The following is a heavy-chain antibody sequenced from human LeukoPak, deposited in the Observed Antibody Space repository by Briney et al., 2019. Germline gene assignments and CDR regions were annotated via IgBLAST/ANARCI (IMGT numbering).Heavy chain of an antibody. CDR3: ARDRGYSYGFNWFDP. CDR2: ISYDGSNK. Sequence: GGSLRLSCAASGFTFSSYAMHWVRQAPGKGLEWVAVISYDGSNKYHADSVKGRFTISRDNSKNTLYLQMNSLRAEDTAVYYCARDRGYSYGFNWFDPWGQGTLVTVSS. D-gene: IGHD5-18*01. CDR1: GFTFSSYA. V-gene: IGHV3-30-3*01. J-gene: IGHJ5*02.